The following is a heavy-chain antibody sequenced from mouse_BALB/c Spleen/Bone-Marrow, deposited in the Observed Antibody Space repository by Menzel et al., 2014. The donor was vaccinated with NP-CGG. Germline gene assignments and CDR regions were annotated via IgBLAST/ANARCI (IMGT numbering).Heavy chain of an antibody. J-gene: IGHJ4*01. Sequence: DLVTPGASAKLSCKASGYTFTNFWINWIKQRPGQGLEWIGRIAPGTGTTYYNEMFKGKATLTVDTYSSTAYIQLISLSSEDAAVYFCARYEYAMDYWGQGTSVTVSS. CDR2: IAPGTGTT. CDR3: ARYEYAMDY. CDR1: GYTFTNFW. D-gene: IGHD2-3*01. V-gene: IGHV1S41*01.